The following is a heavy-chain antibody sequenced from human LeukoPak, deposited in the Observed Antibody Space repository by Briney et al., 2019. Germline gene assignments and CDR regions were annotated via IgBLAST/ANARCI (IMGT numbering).Heavy chain of an antibody. CDR1: GGSISSYY. V-gene: IGHV4-4*07. CDR2: IYTSGST. CDR3: ARGSAVAGKSWFDP. J-gene: IGHJ5*02. Sequence: SETLSLTCTVSGGSISSYYWSWIRQPAGKGLEWIGRIYTSGSTNYNPSLKSRVTMSVDTSKNQFSLKLGSVTAADTAVYYCARGSAVAGKSWFDPWGQGTLVTVSS. D-gene: IGHD6-19*01.